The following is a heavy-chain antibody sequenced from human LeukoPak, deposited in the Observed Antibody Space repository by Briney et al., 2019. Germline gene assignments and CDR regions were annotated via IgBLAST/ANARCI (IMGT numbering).Heavy chain of an antibody. D-gene: IGHD3-22*01. CDR1: GFTFSSYS. V-gene: IGHV3-21*01. Sequence: KPGGSLRLSCAASGFTFSSYSMNWVRQAPGKGLEWVSSISSSSYIYYADSVKGRFTISRDNAKNSLYLQMNSLRAEDTAVYYCARDAVVGTFDYWGQGTLVTVSS. J-gene: IGHJ4*02. CDR3: ARDAVVGTFDY. CDR2: ISSSSYI.